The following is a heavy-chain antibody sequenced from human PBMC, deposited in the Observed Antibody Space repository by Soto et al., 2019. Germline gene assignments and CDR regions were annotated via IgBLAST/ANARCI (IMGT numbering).Heavy chain of an antibody. CDR1: GFTFSSYW. CDR2: INSDGRST. V-gene: IGHV3-74*01. CDR3: ARDAGVGLNYYYGMDV. Sequence: PGGSLRLSCAASGFTFSSYWMHWVRQAPGKGLVWVSRINSDGRSTSYADSVKGRFTISRDNATNTLYLQMNSLRAEDTAVYYFARDAGVGLNYYYGMDVWGQGTTVTVSS. D-gene: IGHD7-27*01. J-gene: IGHJ6*02.